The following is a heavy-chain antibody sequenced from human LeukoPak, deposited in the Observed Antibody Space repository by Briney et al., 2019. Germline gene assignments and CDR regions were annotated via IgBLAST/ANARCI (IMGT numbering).Heavy chain of an antibody. CDR2: ISYDGSNK. V-gene: IGHV3-30-3*01. D-gene: IGHD4-17*01. CDR3: ARPGDYGDYVSLDY. J-gene: IGHJ4*02. CDR1: GFTFSSYA. Sequence: GGSLRLSCAASGFTFSSYAMHWVRQAPGKGLEWVAVISYDGSNKYYADSVKGRFTISRDNSKNTLYLQMNSLRAEDTAVYYCARPGDYGDYVSLDYWGQGNLVTVSS.